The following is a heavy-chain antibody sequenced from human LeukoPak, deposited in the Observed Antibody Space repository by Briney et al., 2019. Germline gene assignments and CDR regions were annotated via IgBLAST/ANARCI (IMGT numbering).Heavy chain of an antibody. CDR1: GFTFSSYA. J-gene: IGHJ4*02. V-gene: IGHV3-23*01. CDR2: ISGSGGST. Sequence: SGGSLRLSCAASGFTFSSYAMSWVRQAPGKGLEWVSAISGSGGSTYYADSVKGRFTISRDNSKNTLYLQMNSLRAEDTAVYYCAKATHTIFGVVIILSGGYFDYWGQGTLVTVSS. CDR3: AKATHTIFGVVIILSGGYFDY. D-gene: IGHD3-3*01.